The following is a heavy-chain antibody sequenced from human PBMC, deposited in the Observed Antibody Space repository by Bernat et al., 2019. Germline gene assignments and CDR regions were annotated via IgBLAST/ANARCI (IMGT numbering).Heavy chain of an antibody. J-gene: IGHJ4*02. Sequence: QVTLRESGPALVKPTQTLTLTCTFSGFSLSTTGMCVSWIRQPPGKALEWLARIDWDNDKYYSTSLKTSLTISKDTSKNQVVLTRTDMEPVDTATYYCARMVRYSWGENDYWGQGTLVTVSS. CDR1: GFSLSTTGMC. CDR2: IDWDNDK. D-gene: IGHD3-16*01. V-gene: IGHV2-70*15. CDR3: ARMVRYSWGENDY.